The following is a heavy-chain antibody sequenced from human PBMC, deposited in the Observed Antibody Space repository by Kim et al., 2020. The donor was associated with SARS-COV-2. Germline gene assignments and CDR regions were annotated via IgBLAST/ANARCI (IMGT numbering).Heavy chain of an antibody. CDR3: ARENSYYYDSSGYPHFDY. J-gene: IGHJ4*02. Sequence: GGSLRLSCAASGFTFSSYSMNWVRQAPGKGLEWVSYISGSSSTIYYADSVKGRFTISRDNAENSLYLQMNSLRDEDTAVYYCARENSYYYDSSGYPHFDYWGQGTLVTVSS. V-gene: IGHV3-48*02. CDR2: ISGSSSTI. D-gene: IGHD3-22*01. CDR1: GFTFSSYS.